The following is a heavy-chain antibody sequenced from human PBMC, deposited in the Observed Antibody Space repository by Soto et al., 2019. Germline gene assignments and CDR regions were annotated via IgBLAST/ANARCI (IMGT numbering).Heavy chain of an antibody. J-gene: IGHJ4*02. CDR3: AAIVVVPAAHYYFDY. D-gene: IGHD2-2*01. CDR2: INPSGGST. CDR1: GYTFTSYY. V-gene: IGHV1-46*01. Sequence: ASVKVSCQASGYTFTSYYMHWVRQAPGQGLEWMGIINPSGGSTSYAQKFQGRVTMTRDTSTSTVYMELSSLRSEDTAVYYCAAIVVVPAAHYYFDYWGQGTLVTVSS.